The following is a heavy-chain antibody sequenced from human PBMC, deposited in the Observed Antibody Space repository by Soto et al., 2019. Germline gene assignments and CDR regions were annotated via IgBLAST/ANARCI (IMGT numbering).Heavy chain of an antibody. CDR2: IKNDGTST. J-gene: IGHJ4*02. D-gene: IGHD3-16*01. V-gene: IGHV3-23*01. CDR1: GFNFDNYG. Sequence: GGSLRLSCVASGFNFDNYGMSWVRQAPGEGLEWVSAIKNDGTSTYYAASVEDRSTISRDNSKNTLYLQLNSLRAEDTAVYYCAQLGLMTFSHKHYFNHWGRGTLVTVSS. CDR3: AQLGLMTFSHKHYFNH.